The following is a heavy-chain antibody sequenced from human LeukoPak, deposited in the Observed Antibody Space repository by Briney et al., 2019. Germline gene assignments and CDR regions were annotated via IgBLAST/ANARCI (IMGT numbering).Heavy chain of an antibody. CDR2: IKQDGSEK. J-gene: IGHJ4*02. D-gene: IGHD5-18*01. CDR1: GFTFSSYG. Sequence: GGSLRLSCATSGFTFSSYGMHWVRQAPGKGLEWVANIKQDGSEKYYVDSEKGRFTISRDNAKNSLYLQMNSLRAEDTAVYYCARGPAGYTAMVFDYWGQGTLVTVSS. CDR3: ARGPAGYTAMVFDY. V-gene: IGHV3-7*01.